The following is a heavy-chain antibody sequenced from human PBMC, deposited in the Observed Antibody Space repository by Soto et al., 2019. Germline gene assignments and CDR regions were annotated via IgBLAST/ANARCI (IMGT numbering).Heavy chain of an antibody. CDR2: INPSGGGP. D-gene: IGHD3-16*01. CDR3: DRSDMGGDGALDV. CDR1: GSTFTNYY. J-gene: IGHJ3*01. Sequence: QVQLMQSGAEVKQPGSSVKVSCKAAGSTFTNYYMHWGRQVHGQGLEWMGIINPSGGGPAHAQNFRGRLTTTSATSTTTIYMALNSLISEYAAVYVWDRSDMGGDGALDVWGQGTMVTVSS. V-gene: IGHV1-46*03.